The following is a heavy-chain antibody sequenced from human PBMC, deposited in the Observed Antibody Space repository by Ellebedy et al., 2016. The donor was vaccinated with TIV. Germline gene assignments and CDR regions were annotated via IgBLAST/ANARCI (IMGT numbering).Heavy chain of an antibody. CDR2: ISSSSSTI. CDR1: GFIFSSYS. J-gene: IGHJ4*02. V-gene: IGHV3-48*04. Sequence: GESLKISXAASGFIFSSYSMNWVRQAPGKGLEWVSYISSSSSTIYYADSVKGRFTISRDNAKNSLYLQMNSLRAEDTAVYYCASGFYGSGSYQRFLGYWGQGTLVTVSS. CDR3: ASGFYGSGSYQRFLGY. D-gene: IGHD3-10*01.